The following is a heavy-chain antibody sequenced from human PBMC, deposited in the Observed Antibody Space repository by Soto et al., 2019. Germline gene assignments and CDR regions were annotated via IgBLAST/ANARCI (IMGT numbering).Heavy chain of an antibody. V-gene: IGHV4-59*01. Sequence: SETLSLTCAVSGSSISPYYWSWIRQPRGKGLEWIGYIYYTGSTKYNPSLKSRVTISLGTSRNQVSLKLSSVTAADTAVYYCTRVGGYYGDYPNFDYWGPGTLVTVSS. CDR3: TRVGGYYGDYPNFDY. CDR2: IYYTGST. J-gene: IGHJ4*02. CDR1: GSSISPYY. D-gene: IGHD4-17*01.